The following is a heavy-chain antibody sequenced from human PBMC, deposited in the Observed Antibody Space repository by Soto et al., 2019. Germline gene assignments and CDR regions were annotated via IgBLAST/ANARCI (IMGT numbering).Heavy chain of an antibody. CDR1: GGTFSSYA. V-gene: IGHV1-69*12. J-gene: IGHJ5*02. CDR3: ARTNTAMVTGWFDP. Sequence: QVQLVQSGAEVKKPGSSVKVSCKASGGTFSSYAISWVRQAPGQGLEWMGGIIPIFGTANYAQKFHGRVTITADESTSTAYMELSSLRSEDTAGYYCARTNTAMVTGWFDPWGQGTLVTVSS. CDR2: IIPIFGTA. D-gene: IGHD5-18*01.